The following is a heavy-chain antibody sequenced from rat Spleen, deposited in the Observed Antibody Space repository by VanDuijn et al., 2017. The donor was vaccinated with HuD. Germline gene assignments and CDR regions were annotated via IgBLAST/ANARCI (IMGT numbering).Heavy chain of an antibody. Sequence: YNSAVQSRLSISRDTSKSQVFLKMNSLQPEDTGTYYCARHGTTGIRHFDYWGQGVMVTVSS. D-gene: IGHD1-9*01. CDR3: ARHGTTGIRHFDY. J-gene: IGHJ2*01. V-gene: IGHV2-72*01.